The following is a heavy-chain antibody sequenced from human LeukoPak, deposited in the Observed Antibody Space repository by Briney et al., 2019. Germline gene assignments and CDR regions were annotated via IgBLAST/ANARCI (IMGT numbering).Heavy chain of an antibody. CDR1: GFTFSSFV. V-gene: IGHV3-23*01. CDR2: ISGSGGST. Sequence: GGSLRLSCAASGFTFSSFVMVWVRQAPGKGLEWVTAISGSGGSTNYADSVKGRFTISRDNSKNTLSLQMNSLRGEDTAVYYCAKNYESGRGVPYGMDVWGQGTTVTVSS. D-gene: IGHD3-10*01. J-gene: IGHJ6*02. CDR3: AKNYESGRGVPYGMDV.